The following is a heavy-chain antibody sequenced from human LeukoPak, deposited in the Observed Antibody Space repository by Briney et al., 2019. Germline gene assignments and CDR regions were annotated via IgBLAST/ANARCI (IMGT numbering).Heavy chain of an antibody. CDR2: ISSSSSTI. V-gene: IGHV3-48*01. Sequence: GGSLRLSCAASGFTFSSYSMNWVRQAPGKGLEWVSYISSSSSTIYYADSVKRRFTISRDNAKNSLYLQMNSLRAEDTAVYYCARDNFGPAFDIWGQGTMVTVSS. CDR1: GFTFSSYS. CDR3: ARDNFGPAFDI. J-gene: IGHJ3*02. D-gene: IGHD1-20*01.